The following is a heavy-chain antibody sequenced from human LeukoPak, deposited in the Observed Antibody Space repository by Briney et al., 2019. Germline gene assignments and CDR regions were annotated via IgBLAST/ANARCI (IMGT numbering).Heavy chain of an antibody. Sequence: PSETLSLTCTVSSGSINNYYWSWIRQPPGKGLEWIGYILSSGSTNYNPSVKSRVTISVDTSNNQFSLKLSSVTAADTAVYYCARTNQISETAFDIWGQGTMVIVSP. CDR2: ILSSGST. V-gene: IGHV4-59*01. CDR3: ARTNQISETAFDI. CDR1: SGSINNYY. D-gene: IGHD1-14*01. J-gene: IGHJ3*02.